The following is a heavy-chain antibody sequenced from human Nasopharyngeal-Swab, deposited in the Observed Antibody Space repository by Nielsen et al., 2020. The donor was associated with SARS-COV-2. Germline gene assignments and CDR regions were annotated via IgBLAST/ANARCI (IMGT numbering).Heavy chain of an antibody. J-gene: IGHJ2*01. Sequence: GESLKISCAAPGFTFSNYGMHWVRQAPGKGLAWVALIWYDGSNKYYADSVKGRFTISRDNSKNTLYLQMNSLRAEDTAVYYCARGGWLQIITYFDLWGRGTLVTVSS. CDR2: IWYDGSNK. V-gene: IGHV3-33*01. CDR3: ARGGWLQIITYFDL. D-gene: IGHD5-24*01. CDR1: GFTFSNYG.